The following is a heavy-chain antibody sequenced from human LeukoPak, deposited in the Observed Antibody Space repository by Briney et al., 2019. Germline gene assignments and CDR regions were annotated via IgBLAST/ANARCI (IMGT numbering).Heavy chain of an antibody. Sequence: GGSQRLSCAASGFTFSSYWMNWARQAPGEGLEWVASINHNGNVNYYVDSVKGRFTISRDNAKNSLYLQMSNLRAEDTAVYFCARGGGLDVWGQGATVTVSS. CDR2: INHNGNVN. CDR3: ARGGGLDV. V-gene: IGHV3-7*03. D-gene: IGHD3-16*01. J-gene: IGHJ6*02. CDR1: GFTFSSYW.